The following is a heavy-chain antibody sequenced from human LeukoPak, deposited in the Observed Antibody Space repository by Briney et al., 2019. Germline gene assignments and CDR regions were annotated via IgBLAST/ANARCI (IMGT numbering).Heavy chain of an antibody. CDR3: ARRDGSGYYGYYFDY. D-gene: IGHD3-22*01. Sequence: SETLSLTCTVSGGSISSYYWNWIRQPPGKGLEWIGYIYYSGSTNYNPSLKSRVAISVDTSKNQFSLKLSSVTAADTAVYYCARRDGSGYYGYYFDYWGQGTLVTVSS. J-gene: IGHJ4*02. V-gene: IGHV4-59*01. CDR2: IYYSGST. CDR1: GGSISSYY.